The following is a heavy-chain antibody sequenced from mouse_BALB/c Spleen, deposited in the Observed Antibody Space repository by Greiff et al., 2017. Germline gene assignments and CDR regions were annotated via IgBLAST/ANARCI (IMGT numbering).Heavy chain of an antibody. CDR2: IDPETGGT. J-gene: IGHJ4*01. V-gene: IGHV1-15*01. Sequence: VQLQQSGAELVRPGASVTLSCKASGYTFTDYEMHWVKQTPVHGLEWIGAIDPETGGTAYNQKFKGKATLTADKSSSTAYMELRSLTSEDSAVYYCTRGYGNYSYAMDYWGQGTSVTVSS. CDR3: TRGYGNYSYAMDY. CDR1: GYTFTDYE. D-gene: IGHD2-10*02.